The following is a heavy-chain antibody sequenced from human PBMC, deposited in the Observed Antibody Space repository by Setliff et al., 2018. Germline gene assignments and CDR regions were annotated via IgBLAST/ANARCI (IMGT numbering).Heavy chain of an antibody. J-gene: IGHJ4*02. CDR2: IHHSGST. V-gene: IGHV4-34*01. D-gene: IGHD3-16*02. CDR1: GGSFSDYW. CDR3: ARSGDYIWGSYRPYYFDH. Sequence: SETLSLTCAVYGGSFSDYWWSWIRQLPGKGLEWIAEIHHSGSTNFHPSLKSRVAISVDPSKNQVSLKLSSVTAADTAVYYCARSGDYIWGSYRPYYFDHWGQGTLVTVSS.